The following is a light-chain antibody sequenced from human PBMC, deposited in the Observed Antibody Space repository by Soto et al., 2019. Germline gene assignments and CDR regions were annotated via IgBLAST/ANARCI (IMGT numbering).Light chain of an antibody. CDR2: GNS. V-gene: IGLV1-40*01. CDR1: SSTIGAGYD. CDR3: QSYDSSLSGYV. Sequence: QSVLTQPPSVSGAPGQRVTLSCTGSSSTIGAGYDVHGYQQLPGTAPKLLIYGNSNRPSGVPDRFSGSKSGTSASLAITGLQAEDEADYYCQSYDSSLSGYVFGTGTKLTVL. J-gene: IGLJ1*01.